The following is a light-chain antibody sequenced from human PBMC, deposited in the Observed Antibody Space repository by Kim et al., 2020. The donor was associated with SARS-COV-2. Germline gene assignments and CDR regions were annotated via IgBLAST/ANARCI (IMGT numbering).Light chain of an antibody. J-gene: IGKJ4*01. V-gene: IGKV3-20*01. CDR1: QRVRSNY. Sequence: GERATLACRASQRVRSNYLAWYQQKPGQAPRLRIYGVSSRATGIPDRCSGSGSGTDVTLTIRTLGPEDFAVYYCQQYGSSPVTFGGGTKVDIK. CDR2: GVS. CDR3: QQYGSSPVT.